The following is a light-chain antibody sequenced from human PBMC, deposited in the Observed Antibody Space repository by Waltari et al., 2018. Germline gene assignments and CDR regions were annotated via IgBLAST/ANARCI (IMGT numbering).Light chain of an antibody. CDR2: GAF. CDR3: QQYNNWSPWT. Sequence: EIVMTPPPATLSVPPGHTATLSCRASQSVSSKLAWYQPKPGQAPRLLIYGAFTRATGIPARCSGSVSGTEVILTISSMQSEDFEVYYCQQYNNWSPWTFGQGTKVEIK. J-gene: IGKJ1*01. V-gene: IGKV3-15*01. CDR1: QSVSSK.